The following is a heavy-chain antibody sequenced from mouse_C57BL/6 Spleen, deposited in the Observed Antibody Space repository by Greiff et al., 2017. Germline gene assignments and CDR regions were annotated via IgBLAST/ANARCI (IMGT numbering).Heavy chain of an antibody. D-gene: IGHD2-4*01. V-gene: IGHV1-15*01. J-gene: IGHJ3*01. Sequence: VKLMESGAELVRPGASVTLSCKASGYTFTDYEMHWVKQTPVHGLEWIGAIDPETGGTAYNQKFKGKAILTADKSSSTAYMELRSLTSEDSAVYYCTSKDYDPFADWGQGTLVTVSA. CDR2: IDPETGGT. CDR1: GYTFTDYE. CDR3: TSKDYDPFAD.